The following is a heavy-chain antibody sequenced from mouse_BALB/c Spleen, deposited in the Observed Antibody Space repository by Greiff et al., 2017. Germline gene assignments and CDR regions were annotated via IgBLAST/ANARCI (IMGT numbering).Heavy chain of an antibody. CDR2: ISSGGSYT. CDR1: GFTFSSYA. V-gene: IGHV5-9-3*01. Sequence: EVKLMESGGGLVKPGGSLKLSCAASGFTFSSYAMSWVRQTPEKRLEWVATISSGGSYTYYPDSVKGRSTISRDNAKNTQYLQMSSLRSEDTAMYYCARQGVLYGSSPYYYAMDDWGQGTSVTVSS. CDR3: ARQGVLYGSSPYYYAMDD. D-gene: IGHD1-1*01. J-gene: IGHJ4*01.